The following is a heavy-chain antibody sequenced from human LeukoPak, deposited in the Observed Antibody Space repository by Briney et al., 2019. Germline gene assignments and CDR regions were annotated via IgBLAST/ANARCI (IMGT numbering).Heavy chain of an antibody. CDR2: IGTAGDT. V-gene: IGHV3-13*01. CDR3: ARVAKERVGGVYYFDY. D-gene: IGHD1-1*01. J-gene: IGHJ4*02. Sequence: GGSLRLSCAASGFTFSDYDMHWVRHATGKGLEWVSAIGTAGDTYYTGSVKGRFTISRENSKNSLYLQMNSLRAGDTAVYYCARVAKERVGGVYYFDYWGQGTLVTVSS. CDR1: GFTFSDYD.